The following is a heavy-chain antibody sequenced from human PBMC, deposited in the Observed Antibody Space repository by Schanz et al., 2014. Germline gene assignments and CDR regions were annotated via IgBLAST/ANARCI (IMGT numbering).Heavy chain of an antibody. Sequence: DLVESGGGLIQRGESLRLSCSASGFSFSSYSMNWVRQAPGKGLEWLSYIDGKSTTVYYADSVKGRFTVSRDNARNSLYLQMNRLRAEDTAVYYCAREQIMAAAGLVDYWGRGTLVTVSS. J-gene: IGHJ4*02. CDR2: IDGKSTTV. D-gene: IGHD6-13*01. CDR3: AREQIMAAAGLVDY. V-gene: IGHV3-48*01. CDR1: GFSFSSYS.